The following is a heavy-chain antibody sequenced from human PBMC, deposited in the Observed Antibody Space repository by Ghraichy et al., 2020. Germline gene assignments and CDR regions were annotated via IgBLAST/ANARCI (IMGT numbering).Heavy chain of an antibody. CDR2: ITSSSRTR. CDR3: ARGSTVVRFYYYDGMDV. CDR1: QFTFSSYS. J-gene: IGHJ6*02. D-gene: IGHD4-23*01. Sequence: GGSLRLSCVGSQFTFSSYSMNWVRQSPGKGLEWVSYITSSSRTRFYADSVKGRFTISTDNAQNSLYLQMNSLTDEDTAVYYCARGSTVVRFYYYDGMDVWGQGTTVTVSS. V-gene: IGHV3-48*02.